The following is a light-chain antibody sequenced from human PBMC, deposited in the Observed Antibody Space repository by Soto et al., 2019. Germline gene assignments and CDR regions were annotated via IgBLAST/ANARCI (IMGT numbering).Light chain of an antibody. J-gene: IGKJ4*01. Sequence: EIVLTQSPATLSLSPGERATLSCRASQSVSSNLAWYQQKPGQAPRLLIYGASTRATGIPARFSGSGSGTEFTLTISSLQSEDFAVYYCQQYNNWPPLTFGGVTKV. CDR3: QQYNNWPPLT. V-gene: IGKV3-15*01. CDR1: QSVSSN. CDR2: GAS.